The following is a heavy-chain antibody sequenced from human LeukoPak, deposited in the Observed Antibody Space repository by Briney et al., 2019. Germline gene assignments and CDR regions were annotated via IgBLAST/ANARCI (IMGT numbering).Heavy chain of an antibody. J-gene: IGHJ4*02. D-gene: IGHD3-22*01. CDR3: ARGTFSRVVGTYYYDSSGYYRRGNYFDC. V-gene: IGHV4-34*01. CDR1: GGSFSGYY. CDR2: INHSGST. Sequence: ASETLSLTCAVYGGSFSGYYWSWIRQPPGKGLEWIGEINHSGSTNYNPSLKSRVTISVDTSKNQFSLKLSSVTAADTAVYYCARGTFSRVVGTYYYDSSGYYRRGNYFDCWGQGTLVTVSS.